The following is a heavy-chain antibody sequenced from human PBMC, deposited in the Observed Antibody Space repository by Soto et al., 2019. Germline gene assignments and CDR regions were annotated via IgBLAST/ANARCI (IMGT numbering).Heavy chain of an antibody. J-gene: IGHJ6*02. CDR2: IWYDGSNK. CDR1: GFTFSSYG. CDR3: ARDIGDSGSVSYYYYGMDV. V-gene: IGHV3-33*01. D-gene: IGHD6-25*01. Sequence: GGSLRLSCAASGFTFSSYGMHWVRQAPGKGLEWVAVIWYDGSNKYYADSVKGRFTISRDNSKNTLYLQMNSLRAEDTAVYYCARDIGDSGSVSYYYYGMDVWGQGTTVTVSS.